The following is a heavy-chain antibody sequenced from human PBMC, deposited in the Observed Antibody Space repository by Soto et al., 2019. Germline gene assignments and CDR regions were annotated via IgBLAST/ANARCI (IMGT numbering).Heavy chain of an antibody. CDR1: GGSISSGDYY. CDR2: VYYSGST. J-gene: IGHJ4*02. CDR3: ARGHGSGSYYGIDY. D-gene: IGHD3-10*01. V-gene: IGHV4-30-4*01. Sequence: KTSETLSLTCTVSGGSISSGDYYWSWIRQPPGKGLEWIGYVYYSGSTYYNPSLKSRVTISVDTSKNQFSLKLSSVTAADTAVYYCARGHGSGSYYGIDYWGQGTLVTVSS.